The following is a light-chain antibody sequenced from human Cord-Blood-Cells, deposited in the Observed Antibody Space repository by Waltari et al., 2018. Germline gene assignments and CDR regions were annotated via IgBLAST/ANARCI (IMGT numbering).Light chain of an antibody. J-gene: IGKJ1*01. CDR3: QQYNSYWA. Sequence: DIQMTQSPSTLSASVGDRVTIPCRASQSISSWLAWYQQKPGKAPKLLIYDASSLESGVPSRFSGSGSWTEFTLTISSLQPYDFATYYCQQYNSYWAFGQGTKVEIK. CDR1: QSISSW. V-gene: IGKV1-5*01. CDR2: DAS.